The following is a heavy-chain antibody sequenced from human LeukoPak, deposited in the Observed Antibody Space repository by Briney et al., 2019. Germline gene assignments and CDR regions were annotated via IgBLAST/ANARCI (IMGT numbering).Heavy chain of an antibody. V-gene: IGHV4-38-2*02. J-gene: IGHJ2*01. CDR2: IYHSGST. CDR3: AREEVAARHRFRNNWYFDL. CDR1: GYSISSGYY. Sequence: PSETLSLTCTVSGYSISSGYYWGWIRQPPGKGLEWIGSIYHSGSTYYNPFLKSRVTISVDTSKNQFSLKLSSVTAADTAVYYCAREEVAARHRFRNNWYFDLWGRGTLVTVSS. D-gene: IGHD6-6*01.